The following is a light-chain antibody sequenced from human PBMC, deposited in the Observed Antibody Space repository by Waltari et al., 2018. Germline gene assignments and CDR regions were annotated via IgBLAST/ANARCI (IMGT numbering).Light chain of an antibody. CDR3: QQYNNWPPRT. CDR2: GAS. J-gene: IGKJ5*01. Sequence: EIVMTQSPATLSVSPGERATLSCRASQSVSSNLAWYQQKPGQAPRLLISGASTRATGIPGRFSGSGSGTEFTLTISSMQSEDFAVYYCQQYNNWPPRTFGQGTRLEIK. CDR1: QSVSSN. V-gene: IGKV3-15*01.